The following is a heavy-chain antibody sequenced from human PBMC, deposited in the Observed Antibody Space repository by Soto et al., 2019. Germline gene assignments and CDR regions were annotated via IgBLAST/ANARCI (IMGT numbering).Heavy chain of an antibody. J-gene: IGHJ4*02. Sequence: LSLTCAVSGYSISSGYYWGWIRQPPGKGLEWIGSMYHSGSTYYNPSLKSRVTISVDTSKNQFSLRLSSVTAADTAVYYCARDHFGYCSSTTCYSWNYWGQGILVTVSS. CDR2: MYHSGST. D-gene: IGHD2-2*01. CDR1: GYSISSGYY. CDR3: ARDHFGYCSSTTCYSWNY. V-gene: IGHV4-38-2*02.